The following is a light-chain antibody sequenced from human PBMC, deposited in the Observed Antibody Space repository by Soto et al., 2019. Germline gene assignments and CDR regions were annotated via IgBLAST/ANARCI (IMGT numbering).Light chain of an antibody. CDR2: KAS. V-gene: IGKV1-5*03. Sequence: DIQMTQSPSILSASVGDRVTITCLASQSISSWLAWYQQKPGKAPNLLIHKASHLESGVPSRFSGSGSGTEFTLTISSLQPGDFATYYCQHYNTYPWTFGQGTKVEIK. J-gene: IGKJ1*01. CDR1: QSISSW. CDR3: QHYNTYPWT.